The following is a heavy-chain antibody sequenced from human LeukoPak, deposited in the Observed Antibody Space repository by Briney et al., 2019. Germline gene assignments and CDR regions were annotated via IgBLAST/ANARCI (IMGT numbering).Heavy chain of an antibody. Sequence: GESLKISCQGSGYSFTRYWIGWVRQMPGKGLGWMGIIYPGDSDTRYSPSFQGQVTISADKSISTAYLQWSSLKASDTPMYYCARLHDSGSYYMDLWGKGTTVTVSS. CDR1: GYSFTRYW. D-gene: IGHD1-1*01. J-gene: IGHJ6*03. CDR2: IYPGDSDT. V-gene: IGHV5-51*01. CDR3: ARLHDSGSYYMDL.